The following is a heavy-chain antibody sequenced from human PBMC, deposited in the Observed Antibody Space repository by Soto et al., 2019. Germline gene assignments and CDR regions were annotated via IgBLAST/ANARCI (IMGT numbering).Heavy chain of an antibody. V-gene: IGHV3-23*01. J-gene: IGHJ4*02. Sequence: EVQLLESGGGLVQPGGSLRLSCAASGFTFNNYAMTWVRQAPGKGLEWVSAISGGGDTTSYADSVKGRFTVSRDGSKNTLYPQMSSLGAEDTALYYCAKGRGGTGSLPPRVASWGQGTLVTVSS. D-gene: IGHD3-10*01. CDR1: GFTFNNYA. CDR2: ISGGGDTT. CDR3: AKGRGGTGSLPPRVAS.